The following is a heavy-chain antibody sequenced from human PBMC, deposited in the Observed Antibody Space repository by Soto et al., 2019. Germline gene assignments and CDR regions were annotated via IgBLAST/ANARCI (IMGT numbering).Heavy chain of an antibody. CDR3: ARLQYASHRAEGLFDP. J-gene: IGHJ5*02. V-gene: IGHV1-18*01. CDR2: ISAYNGNT. CDR1: GYTFTSYG. Sequence: QVQLVQSGAEVKKPGASVKVSCKASGYTFTSYGISWVRQAPGQGLEWMGWISAYNGNTNYAQKLQGRVTMTADTSTSTDYMELRSLRSDDTAVYYCARLQYASHRAEGLFDPWGQGTLVTVSS. D-gene: IGHD4-4*01.